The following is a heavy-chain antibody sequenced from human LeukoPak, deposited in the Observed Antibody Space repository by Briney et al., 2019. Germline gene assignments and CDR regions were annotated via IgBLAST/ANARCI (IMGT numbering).Heavy chain of an antibody. V-gene: IGHV1-46*01. D-gene: IGHD3-22*01. Sequence: GASVKVSCKASGYTFTSYYMHWVRQAPGQGLEWMGIINPSGGSTSYARKFQGRVTMTRDTSTSTVYMELSSLRSEDTAVYYCARAPYSGYDMYYDSSGYPPDYWGQGTLVTVSS. CDR2: INPSGGST. CDR3: ARAPYSGYDMYYDSSGYPPDY. J-gene: IGHJ4*02. CDR1: GYTFTSYY.